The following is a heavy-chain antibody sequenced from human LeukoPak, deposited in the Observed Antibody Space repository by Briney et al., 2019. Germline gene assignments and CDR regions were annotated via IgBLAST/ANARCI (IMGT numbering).Heavy chain of an antibody. J-gene: IGHJ5*02. D-gene: IGHD2-2*01. V-gene: IGHV4-59*11. Sequence: PSETLSLTCTVSGVSISRHYWSWIRQPPGKGLEWIGYIYYSGSTNYNPSLKRPVTISVDTSKNQSSLKLSSVTAADTAVYYCARGHCSSTSCSRNWFDPWGQGTLVTVSS. CDR3: ARGHCSSTSCSRNWFDP. CDR1: GVSISRHY. CDR2: IYYSGST.